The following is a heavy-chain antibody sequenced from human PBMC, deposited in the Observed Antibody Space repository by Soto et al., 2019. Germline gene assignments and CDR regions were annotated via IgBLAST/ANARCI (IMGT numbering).Heavy chain of an antibody. CDR2: ISAYNGNT. D-gene: IGHD3-3*01. CDR3: ARTGRITIFGVVNTSYYYYGMDV. V-gene: IGHV1-18*04. J-gene: IGHJ6*02. Sequence: ASVKVSCKAAGYTFTSYGISWVRQAPGQGLEWMGWISAYNGNTNYAQKLQGRVTMTTDTSTSTAYMELRSLRSDDTAVYYCARTGRITIFGVVNTSYYYYGMDVWGQGTTVTVSS. CDR1: GYTFTSYG.